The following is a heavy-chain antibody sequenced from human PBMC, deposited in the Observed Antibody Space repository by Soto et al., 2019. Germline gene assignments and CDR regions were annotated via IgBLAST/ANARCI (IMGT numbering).Heavy chain of an antibody. J-gene: IGHJ6*02. CDR3: AKGLKYYDTLTGYWEGYYYYGMDV. V-gene: IGHV3-23*01. CDR1: GFTVSSTY. CDR2: ISGSGGST. Sequence: GGSLRLSCAASGFTVSSTYMSWVRQAPGKGLDWVSAISGSGGSTYYADSVKGRFTISRDNSKNTLYLQMDSLRAEDTAVYYCAKGLKYYDTLTGYWEGYYYYGMDVWGQGTTVTVSS. D-gene: IGHD3-9*01.